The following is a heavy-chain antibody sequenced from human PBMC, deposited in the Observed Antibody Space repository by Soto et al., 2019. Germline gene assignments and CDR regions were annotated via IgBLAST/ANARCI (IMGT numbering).Heavy chain of an antibody. CDR3: ARGGHVVVVTAALDY. V-gene: IGHV1-46*03. CDR2: VNPNGGHT. D-gene: IGHD2-21*02. J-gene: IGHJ4*02. Sequence: QVQLVQSGAEVKKPGASVKVSCKASGDTFTDYYIHWVRQAPGQGLEWMGTVNPNGGHTTYAQHFLGRKTMTRDTSSSTLKMELTSMTSEDTAVYYCARGGHVVVVTAALDYWGQGTLVTVSS. CDR1: GDTFTDYY.